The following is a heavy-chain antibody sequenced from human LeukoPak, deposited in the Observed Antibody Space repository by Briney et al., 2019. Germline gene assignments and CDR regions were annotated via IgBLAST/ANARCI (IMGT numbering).Heavy chain of an antibody. CDR3: ADSNYWYPNDY. CDR2: ISGSGGDT. D-gene: IGHD4-11*01. Sequence: PGGSLRLSCAASGFTFRSYAMRWVRQAPGKGLEWVSSISGSGGDTYYADSVKGRFTSSRDNSKNTLYLQMNSLRAEDTAVYYRADSNYWYPNDYWGQGTLVTVSA. CDR1: GFTFRSYA. V-gene: IGHV3-23*01. J-gene: IGHJ4*02.